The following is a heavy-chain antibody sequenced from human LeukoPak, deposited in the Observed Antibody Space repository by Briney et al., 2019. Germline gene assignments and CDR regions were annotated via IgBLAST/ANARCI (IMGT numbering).Heavy chain of an antibody. J-gene: IGHJ5*02. Sequence: SETLSLTCTVSGGSISSYYWSWIRQPPGKGLEWTGYIDYSGSTNYNPSLKSRVTISVDTSKNQFSLKLSSVTAADTAVYYCARESTKGYCSSTSCYATYNWFDPWGQGTLVTVSS. CDR2: IDYSGST. CDR3: ARESTKGYCSSTSCYATYNWFDP. V-gene: IGHV4-59*01. D-gene: IGHD2-2*01. CDR1: GGSISSYY.